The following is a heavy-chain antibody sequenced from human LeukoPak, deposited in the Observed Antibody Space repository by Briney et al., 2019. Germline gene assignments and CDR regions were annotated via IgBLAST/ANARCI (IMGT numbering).Heavy chain of an antibody. CDR1: GYSFSSYD. CDR2: MNPNSGNT. D-gene: IGHD5-12*01. Sequence: ASVKVSCKASGYSFSSYDINWVRQATGQGLEWMGWMNPNSGNTGYAQKFQGRITMTRNISISTAFMELSNLRSDDTAVYYCARGPNTSRRYSGYDLDYWGQGTLVTVSS. V-gene: IGHV1-8*01. CDR3: ARGPNTSRRYSGYDLDY. J-gene: IGHJ4*02.